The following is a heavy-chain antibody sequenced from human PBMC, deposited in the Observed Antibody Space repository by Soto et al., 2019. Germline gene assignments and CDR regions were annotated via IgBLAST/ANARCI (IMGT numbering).Heavy chain of an antibody. J-gene: IGHJ3*02. Sequence: GAAGKVFCKAFCFTFTRYGINWGRQAPGQGLEWMGWISAYNGNTNYAQKLQGRVTMTTDTSTSTAYMELRSLRSDDTAVYYCAREDDSSGYYPDAFDIWGQGTMVTVSS. CDR1: CFTFTRYG. D-gene: IGHD3-22*01. CDR2: ISAYNGNT. V-gene: IGHV1-18*01. CDR3: AREDDSSGYYPDAFDI.